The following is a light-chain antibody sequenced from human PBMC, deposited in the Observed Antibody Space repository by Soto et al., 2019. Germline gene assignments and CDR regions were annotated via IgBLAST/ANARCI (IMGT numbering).Light chain of an antibody. CDR2: DAS. CDR1: QSVSSY. J-gene: IGKJ4*01. CDR3: QQRSDWPST. V-gene: IGKV3-11*01. Sequence: EIVLTQSPATLSLSPGERATLSCRASQSVSSYLAWYQQKPGQAPRLLIYDASNRATGIPARFSGSGSGTDFTLPINSLEPDDFAVYYCQQRSDWPSTVGGGTKVQIK.